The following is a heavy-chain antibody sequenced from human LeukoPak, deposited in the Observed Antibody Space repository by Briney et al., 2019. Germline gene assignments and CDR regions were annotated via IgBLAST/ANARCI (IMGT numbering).Heavy chain of an antibody. CDR3: AASGSSDAFDI. CDR1: GFTFSSYW. J-gene: IGHJ3*02. CDR2: IKQDGSEK. V-gene: IGHV3-7*01. D-gene: IGHD1-26*01. Sequence: GGSLRLSCAASGFTFSSYWMSWVRQAPGKGLEWVANIKQDGSEKYYVDSVKGRFTISRDNAKNSLYLQMNSLRAEDTAVYYCAASGSSDAFDIWGQGTMVTVSS.